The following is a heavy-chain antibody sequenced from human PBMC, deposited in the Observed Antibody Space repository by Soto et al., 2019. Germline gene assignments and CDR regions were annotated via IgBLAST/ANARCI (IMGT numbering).Heavy chain of an antibody. V-gene: IGHV4-4*02. CDR2: IYHSGST. CDR3: ARDLLLDRQHYFDY. J-gene: IGHJ4*02. CDR1: GGSISSSNW. D-gene: IGHD1-1*01. Sequence: QVQLQESGPGLVKPSGTLSLTCAVSGGSISSSNWWSWVRQPPGKGLEWIGEIYHSGSTNYNPSLKSRVTISVDQSKKQVSLKLSSVTAADTAVYYCARDLLLDRQHYFDYWGQGTLVTVSS.